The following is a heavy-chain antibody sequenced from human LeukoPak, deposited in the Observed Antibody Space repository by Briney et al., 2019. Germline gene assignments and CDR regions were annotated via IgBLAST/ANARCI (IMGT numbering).Heavy chain of an antibody. CDR1: GFTFSSYS. D-gene: IGHD2-2*01. Sequence: GSLRLSCAASGFTFSSYSMNWVRQAPGKGLEWVSSISSSSSYIYYADSVKGRFTISRDNAKNSLYLQMNSLRAEDTAVYYCASRYCSSTSCSDYWGQGTLVTVSS. V-gene: IGHV3-21*01. CDR2: ISSSSSYI. CDR3: ASRYCSSTSCSDY. J-gene: IGHJ4*02.